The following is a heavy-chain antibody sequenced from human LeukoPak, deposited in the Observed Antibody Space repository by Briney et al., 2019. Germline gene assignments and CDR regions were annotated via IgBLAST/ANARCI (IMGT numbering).Heavy chain of an antibody. CDR1: GFTFSNYA. V-gene: IGHV3-23*01. CDR3: AKRERGTYYFDY. J-gene: IGHJ4*02. Sequence: GGSVRLSCAASGFTFSNYAMSWVRQAPGKGLDWVSTISGSGPATYYAESGKGRFTISRDNSKNTLFLQMNSLRVEDTAVYYCAKRERGTYYFDYWGQGTLVTVSS. D-gene: IGHD1-26*01. CDR2: ISGSGPAT.